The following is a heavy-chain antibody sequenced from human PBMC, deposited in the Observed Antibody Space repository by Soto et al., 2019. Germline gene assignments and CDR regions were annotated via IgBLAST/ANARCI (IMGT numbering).Heavy chain of an antibody. Sequence: TLSLTCTVSGGSISSGGYYWSWIRQHPGKGLEWIVYIYYSGSTYYNPSLKSRVTISVDTSKNQFSLKLSSVTAADTAVYYCARDGYSTPSGFDYWGQGTLVTVSS. J-gene: IGHJ4*02. CDR1: GGSISSGGYY. CDR2: IYYSGST. CDR3: ARDGYSTPSGFDY. V-gene: IGHV4-31*03. D-gene: IGHD6-13*01.